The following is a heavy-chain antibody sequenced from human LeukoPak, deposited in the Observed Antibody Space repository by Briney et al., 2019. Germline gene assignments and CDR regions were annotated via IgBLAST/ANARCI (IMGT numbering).Heavy chain of an antibody. J-gene: IGHJ3*02. CDR2: ISAYNGNT. D-gene: IGHD4-23*01. Sequence: ASVKVSCKASGYTFTSYGISWVQQAPGQGLEWMGWISAYNGNTNYAQKLQGRVTMTTDTSTSTAYMELRSLRSDDTAVYYCAREGPTVVTLNAFDIWGQGTMVTVSS. CDR3: AREGPTVVTLNAFDI. V-gene: IGHV1-18*01. CDR1: GYTFTSYG.